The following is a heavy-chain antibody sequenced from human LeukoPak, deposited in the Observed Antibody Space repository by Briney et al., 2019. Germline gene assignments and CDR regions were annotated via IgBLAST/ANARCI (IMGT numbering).Heavy chain of an antibody. J-gene: IGHJ4*02. CDR3: AKDEATSGGGLAS. Sequence: PGGSLRLSCAASGFSVRGTHMSWVRQASGKGLEWVSAMYTGGTTYYADSVQGRFTIYRDNSKNTLYLQMNSLRAEDTAVYYCAKDEATSGGGLASWGQGTLVSVSS. V-gene: IGHV3-53*01. CDR1: GFSVRGTH. CDR2: MYTGGTT. D-gene: IGHD3-16*01.